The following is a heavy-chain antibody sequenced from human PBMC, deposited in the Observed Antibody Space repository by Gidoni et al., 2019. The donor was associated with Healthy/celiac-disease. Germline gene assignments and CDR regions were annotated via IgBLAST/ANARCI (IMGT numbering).Heavy chain of an antibody. CDR3: ARDGRNGDYFGAPDYYYYYGMDV. V-gene: IGHV1-69*01. J-gene: IGHJ6*04. CDR1: GGTLSSYA. D-gene: IGHD4-17*01. CDR2: IIPIFGTA. Sequence: QVQLVQSGAEVKKPGSSVKVSCTASGGTLSSYAISWVRQAPGQGLEWMGGIIPIFGTANYAQKFQGRVTITADESTSTAYMELSSLRSEDTAVYYCARDGRNGDYFGAPDYYYYYGMDVWGEGTTVTVSS.